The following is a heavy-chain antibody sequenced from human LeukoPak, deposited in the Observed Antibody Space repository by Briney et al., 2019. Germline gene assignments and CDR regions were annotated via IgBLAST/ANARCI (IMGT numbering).Heavy chain of an antibody. V-gene: IGHV3-23*01. CDR1: GFTFSSYA. Sequence: PGGSLRLSCAASGFTFSSYAMSWVRQAPGKGLEWVSAISGSGGATYYADSVKGRFTISRDNSKNTLYMQMDSLRAEDTAVYYCAKDLYYDSSGYLPYHFDYWGQGTLVTVSS. J-gene: IGHJ4*02. CDR3: AKDLYYDSSGYLPYHFDY. CDR2: ISGSGGAT. D-gene: IGHD3-22*01.